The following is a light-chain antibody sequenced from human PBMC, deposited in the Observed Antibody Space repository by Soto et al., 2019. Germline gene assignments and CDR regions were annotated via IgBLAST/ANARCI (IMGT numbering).Light chain of an antibody. CDR3: SSYTRSSTYV. J-gene: IGLJ1*01. V-gene: IGLV2-14*01. Sequence: QSVLTQPASVSGSPGQSITISCTGTSSDVGGYNYVSWYQQHPGKAPKLMIYEVSNRPSGGSNRFSGSKSGNTASLTISGLQAEDEADYYCSSYTRSSTYVFGTGTKLTVL. CDR1: SSDVGGYNY. CDR2: EVS.